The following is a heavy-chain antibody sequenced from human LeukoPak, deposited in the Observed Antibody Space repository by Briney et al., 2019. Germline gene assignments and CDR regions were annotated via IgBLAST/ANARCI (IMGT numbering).Heavy chain of an antibody. D-gene: IGHD3-22*01. CDR2: IYSGGST. CDR1: GFTVSSNY. J-gene: IGHJ6*02. CDR3: ARDRGVSSGYYGGYYYGMDV. V-gene: IGHV3-53*01. Sequence: PGGSLRLSCAASGFTVSSNYMSWVRQAPGKGLEWVSVIYSGGSTYYADSVKGRFTISRDNSKNTLYLQMNSLRAEDTAVYYCARDRGVSSGYYGGYYYGMDVWGQGTRSPSP.